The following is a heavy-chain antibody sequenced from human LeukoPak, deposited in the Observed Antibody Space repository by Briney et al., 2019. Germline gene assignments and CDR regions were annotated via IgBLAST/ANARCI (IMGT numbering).Heavy chain of an antibody. J-gene: IGHJ4*02. Sequence: GGSLRLSCAASGFTFSNYWMTWVRQAPGKGLEWVANIKLDGSEKYYVDSVKGRFTISRDNAKNSVFLQMNSLRAEDTAVYYCARSLDYGGHCFFDYWGQGTLVTVAS. CDR1: GFTFSNYW. D-gene: IGHD4-23*01. CDR3: ARSLDYGGHCFFDY. CDR2: IKLDGSEK. V-gene: IGHV3-7*01.